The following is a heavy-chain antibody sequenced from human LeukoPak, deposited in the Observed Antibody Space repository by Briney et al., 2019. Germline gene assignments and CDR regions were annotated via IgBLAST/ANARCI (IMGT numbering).Heavy chain of an antibody. J-gene: IGHJ4*02. CDR2: ISSSSSYI. Sequence: PGGSLRLSCAASGFTFSSYSMNWVRPAPGKRLGWVSSISSSSSYIYYADSVKGRFTISRDNAKNSLYLQMNSLRAEDTAVYYCARVPLAYCGGDCYSGGGYWGQGTLVTVSS. CDR1: GFTFSSYS. D-gene: IGHD2-21*02. V-gene: IGHV3-21*01. CDR3: ARVPLAYCGGDCYSGGGY.